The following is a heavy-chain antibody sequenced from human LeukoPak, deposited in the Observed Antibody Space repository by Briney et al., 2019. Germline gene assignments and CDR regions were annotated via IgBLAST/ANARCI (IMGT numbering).Heavy chain of an antibody. J-gene: IGHJ3*02. CDR3: AKDPRFSHGNWNAFDI. CDR1: GFTFSSYG. CDR2: ISYDGSKK. V-gene: IGHV3-30*18. D-gene: IGHD3-16*01. Sequence: PGGSLRLSCAASGFTFSSYGMRWVRQAAGKGLEWAAVISYDGSKKYYADSVKGRFTISRDSSKNTLYLQIDSLRAEDTAVYYCAKDPRFSHGNWNAFDIWGQGTKVIVSS.